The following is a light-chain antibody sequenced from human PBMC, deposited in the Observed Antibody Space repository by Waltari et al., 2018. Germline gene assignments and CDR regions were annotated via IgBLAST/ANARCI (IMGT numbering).Light chain of an antibody. J-gene: IGKJ3*01. CDR2: GAS. V-gene: IGKV3-15*01. Sequence: EIVMTQSPATLSVSPGERATLSCRASQSISSQLAWYQQKPGQAPRLLIYGASTRATGIPARFSGSGSGTEFTPTISSLQSEDFAVYFCQQYHESPPITFGPGTKVDIK. CDR3: QQYHESPPIT. CDR1: QSISSQ.